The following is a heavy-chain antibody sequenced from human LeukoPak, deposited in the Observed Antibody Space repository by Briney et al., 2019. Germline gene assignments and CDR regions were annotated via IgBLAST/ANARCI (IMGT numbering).Heavy chain of an antibody. CDR1: EFTFISYG. J-gene: IGHJ4*02. V-gene: IGHV3-23*01. CDR3: AKRLGVVIDY. D-gene: IGHD3-3*01. CDR2: ISGSGGST. Sequence: GGSLRLSCAASEFTFISYGMSWVRQAPGKGLEWVSAISGSGGSTYYAESVKGRFTISRDNSKNTLYLQMDSLRAEDTAVYYCAKRLGVVIDYWGQGTLVTVSS.